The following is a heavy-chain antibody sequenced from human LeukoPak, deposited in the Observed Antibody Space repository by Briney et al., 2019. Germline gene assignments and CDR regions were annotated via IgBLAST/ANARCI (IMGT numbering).Heavy chain of an antibody. Sequence: SVKGRFTISRDNSKNTVYLQMNSLRAEDTAVYYCPKELGTMLDLYWGQGPLVSVPS. V-gene: IGHV3-23*01. CDR3: PKELGTMLDLY. J-gene: IGHJ4*02. D-gene: IGHD2-8*01.